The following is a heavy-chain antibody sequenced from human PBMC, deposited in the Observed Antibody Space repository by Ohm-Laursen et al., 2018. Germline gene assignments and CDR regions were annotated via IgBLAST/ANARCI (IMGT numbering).Heavy chain of an antibody. V-gene: IGHV3-21*01. J-gene: IGHJ6*02. D-gene: IGHD3-3*01. Sequence: GSLRLSCAASGLTLKSYSMNWVRQAPGKALEWVSSISFSGSHIYYADSVKGRFTISRDNAKTTLYLQMNSLRAEDTAVYYCARDAPNYKTISGVVTALGMDVWGQGTTVTVSS. CDR1: GLTLKSYS. CDR2: ISFSGSHI. CDR3: ARDAPNYKTISGVVTALGMDV.